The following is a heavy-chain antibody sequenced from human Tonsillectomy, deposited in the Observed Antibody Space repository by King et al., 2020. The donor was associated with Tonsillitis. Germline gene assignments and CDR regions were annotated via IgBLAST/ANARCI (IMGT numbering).Heavy chain of an antibody. CDR1: RFTFTTYT. J-gene: IGHJ5*01. CDR3: AGAAGGYCSGTSCLSWFDY. CDR2: ISHDGSNK. V-gene: IGHV3-30*04. D-gene: IGHD2-2*03. Sequence: VQLVESGGGVVQPGRSLRLSCAASRFTFTTYTLQWVRQAPGKGLEWVAVISHDGSNKYYADSVQGRFTISRDNSNNTLYLQMNRLRADDTAVYYSAGAAGGYCSGTSCLSWFDYWGQGTLVTVSS.